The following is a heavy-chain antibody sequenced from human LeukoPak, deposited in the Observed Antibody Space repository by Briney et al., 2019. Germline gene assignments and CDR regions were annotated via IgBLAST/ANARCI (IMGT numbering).Heavy chain of an antibody. V-gene: IGHV5-51*01. D-gene: IGHD2-21*01. J-gene: IGHJ3*02. CDR1: GYHFGLFW. CDR2: IYPYDSDT. CDR3: AKHFSGGDYDAFEI. Sequence: GESLKISCRGSGYHFGLFWIGWVRQMPGKGLEWMGIIYPYDSDTRYSPSFQGQVTISADMSISTAYLEWSSLKASDTAMYYCAKHFSGGDYDAFEIWGQGTRVTVSS.